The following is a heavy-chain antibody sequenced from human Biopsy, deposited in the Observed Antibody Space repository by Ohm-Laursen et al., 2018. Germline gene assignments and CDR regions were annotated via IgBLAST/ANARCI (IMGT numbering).Heavy chain of an antibody. Sequence: GTLSLTCAASGFTFSGYALSWVRQGPEKGLERVSVVTGSGRSTYYTDSVKGRFSISRDNSKNTLYLQMNSLRVEDTAVYYCAKGRSGGTGHGNWFDPWGQGTLVIVSS. J-gene: IGHJ5*02. CDR3: AKGRSGGTGHGNWFDP. V-gene: IGHV3-23*01. D-gene: IGHD3-10*01. CDR1: GFTFSGYA. CDR2: VTGSGRST.